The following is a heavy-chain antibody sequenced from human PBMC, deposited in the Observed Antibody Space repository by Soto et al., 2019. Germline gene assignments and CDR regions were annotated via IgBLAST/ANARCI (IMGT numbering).Heavy chain of an antibody. CDR1: GFTFSAYT. D-gene: IGHD6-13*01. V-gene: IGHV3-7*01. J-gene: IGHJ6*03. Sequence: GGSLRLSCEASGFTFSAYTMNLVRQIPGKGLQWVAGIFHAGGGKQYADSVKGRFTISRDNAKNSLYLQMNSLRAEDTAVYYCARVRYSSSWLAYYYMDVWGKGTTVTVSS. CDR3: ARVRYSSSWLAYYYMDV. CDR2: IFHAGGGK.